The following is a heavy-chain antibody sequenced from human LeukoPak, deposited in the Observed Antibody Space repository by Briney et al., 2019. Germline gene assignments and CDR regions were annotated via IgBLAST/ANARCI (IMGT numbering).Heavy chain of an antibody. CDR1: GYSISSGYY. CDR2: IYHSGST. J-gene: IGHJ5*02. V-gene: IGHV4-38-2*02. D-gene: IGHD2-2*01. CDR3: ARDSVVVPAAIHWFDP. Sequence: PSETLSLTCAVSGYSISSGYYWGWIRQPPGKGLEWIGSIYHSGSTYYNPSLKSRVTISVDTSKNQFSLKLSSVTAADTAVYYCARDSVVVPAAIHWFDPWGREPWSPSPQ.